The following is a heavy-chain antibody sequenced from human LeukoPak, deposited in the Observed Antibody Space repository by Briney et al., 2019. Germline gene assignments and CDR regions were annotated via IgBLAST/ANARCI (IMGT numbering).Heavy chain of an antibody. V-gene: IGHV4-31*03. CDR3: ARSGSSGSYQHNWFDP. J-gene: IGHJ5*02. Sequence: RPSETLSLTCTVSGGSISSGGYYWSWIRQHPGKGLEWIGYIYYSGSTYYNPSLKSGVTISVDTSKNQFSLKLSSVTAADTAVYYCARSGSSGSYQHNWFDPWGQGTLVTVSS. CDR2: IYYSGST. CDR1: GGSISSGGYY. D-gene: IGHD1-26*01.